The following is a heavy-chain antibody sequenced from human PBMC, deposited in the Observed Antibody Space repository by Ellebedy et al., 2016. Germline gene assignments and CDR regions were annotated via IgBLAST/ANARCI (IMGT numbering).Heavy chain of an antibody. CDR1: GGSISSGDYY. V-gene: IGHV4-30-4*01. Sequence: SETLSLTCTVSGGSISSGDYYWSWIRQPPGKGLEWIGYIYYSGSTYYNPSLKSRVTISVDTSKNQFSLKLSSVTAADTAVYYCARKEEESLYSNYWYFDLWGRGTLVTVSS. J-gene: IGHJ2*01. D-gene: IGHD4-11*01. CDR3: ARKEEESLYSNYWYFDL. CDR2: IYYSGST.